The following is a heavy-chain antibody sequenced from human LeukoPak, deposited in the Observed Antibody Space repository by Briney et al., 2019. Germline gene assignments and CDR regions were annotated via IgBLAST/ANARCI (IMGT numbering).Heavy chain of an antibody. CDR3: ARVRGIAARLLDY. J-gene: IGHJ4*02. CDR2: MNPNSGNT. CDR1: GYTFTSYD. V-gene: IGHV1-8*01. Sequence: ASVKVSCKASGYTFTSYDINWVRQATGQGFEWMGWMNPNSGNTGYAQKFQGRVTMTRDTSISTAYMELSRLRSDDTAVYYCARVRGIAARLLDYWGQGTLVTVSS. D-gene: IGHD6-6*01.